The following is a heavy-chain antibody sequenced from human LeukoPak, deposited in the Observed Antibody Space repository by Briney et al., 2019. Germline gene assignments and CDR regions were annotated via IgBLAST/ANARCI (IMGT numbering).Heavy chain of an antibody. CDR1: GGSISSYY. CDR3: AIGGIYDYGDYRSFDY. V-gene: IGHV4-59*01. J-gene: IGHJ4*02. D-gene: IGHD4-17*01. Sequence: SETLSLTCTVSGGSISSYYWSWIRQPPGKGLEWIGYIYYSGSTNYNPSLKSRVTISVDTSKNQFSLKLSSVTAADTAVYYCAIGGIYDYGDYRSFDYWGQGTLVTVSS. CDR2: IYYSGST.